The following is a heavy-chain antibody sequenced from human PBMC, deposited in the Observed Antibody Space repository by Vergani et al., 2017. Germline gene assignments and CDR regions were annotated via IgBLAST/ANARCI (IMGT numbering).Heavy chain of an antibody. CDR1: GGSISSSSYY. D-gene: IGHD4-17*01. Sequence: QLQLQESGPGLVKPSETLSLTCTVSGGSISSSSYYWGWLRQPPGKGLEWIGSIYYSGSTYYNPSLKSRVTISVDTSKNQFSLKLSSVTAADTAVYYCARHDYGDYVDWFDPWGQGTLVTVSS. J-gene: IGHJ5*02. CDR2: IYYSGST. CDR3: ARHDYGDYVDWFDP. V-gene: IGHV4-39*01.